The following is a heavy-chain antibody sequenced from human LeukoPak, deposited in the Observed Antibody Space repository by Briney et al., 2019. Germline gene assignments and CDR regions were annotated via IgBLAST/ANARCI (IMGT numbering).Heavy chain of an antibody. V-gene: IGHV4-59*02. CDR1: GGSVSSYY. CDR3: ARAWFGELDY. J-gene: IGHJ4*02. CDR2: IYYSGST. D-gene: IGHD3-10*01. Sequence: SETLSLTCTVSGGSVSSYYWSWIRQPPGKGLEWIGYIYYSGSTNYNPSLKSRVTISVDTSKNQFSLKLSSVTAADTAVYYCARAWFGELDYWGQGTLVTVSS.